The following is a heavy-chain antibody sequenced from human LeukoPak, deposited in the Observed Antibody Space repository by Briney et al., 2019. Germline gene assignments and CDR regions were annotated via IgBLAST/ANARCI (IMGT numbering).Heavy chain of an antibody. CDR3: AISSSWYYYYGMDV. CDR2: IYSGGST. D-gene: IGHD6-13*01. Sequence: GGSLRLSCAASGFTVSSNYMSWVRQAPGKGLEWVSVIYSGGSTYYADSVKGRFTISRDNSKNTLYLQMNSLGAEDTAVYYCAISSSWYYYYGMDVWGQGTTVTVSS. J-gene: IGHJ6*02. CDR1: GFTVSSNY. V-gene: IGHV3-66*01.